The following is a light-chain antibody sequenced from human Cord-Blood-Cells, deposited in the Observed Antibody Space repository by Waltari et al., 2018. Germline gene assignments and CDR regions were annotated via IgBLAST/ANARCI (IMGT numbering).Light chain of an antibody. CDR3: QVWDRSSDHVV. V-gene: IGLV3-21*03. CDR2: DDS. J-gene: IGLJ2*01. CDR1: NIGSKS. Sequence: SYVLTQPPSVSVAPGKTARITCGGNNIGSKSVHWYQQKPGQAPVLGVYDDSDRPSGFPERFSGSNSGNTATLTISRVEAGDEADYYCQVWDRSSDHVVFGGGTKLTVL.